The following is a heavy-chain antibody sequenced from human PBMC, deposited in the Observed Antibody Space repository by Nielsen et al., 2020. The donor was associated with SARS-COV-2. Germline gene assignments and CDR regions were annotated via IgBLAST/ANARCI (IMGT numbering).Heavy chain of an antibody. CDR2: INESENT. J-gene: IGHJ6*02. CDR3: ATLRGGSSSWYSYYGIDV. D-gene: IGHD6-13*01. V-gene: IGHV4-34*01. Sequence: SETLSLTCAVFGRSFSGFYWTWIRQPPGKGLEWIGQINESENTNYNPSLKSRVSISINTSTTQFSLKLSSVTAADTAVYYCATLRGGSSSWYSYYGIDVWGQGTTVTVSS. CDR1: GRSFSGFY.